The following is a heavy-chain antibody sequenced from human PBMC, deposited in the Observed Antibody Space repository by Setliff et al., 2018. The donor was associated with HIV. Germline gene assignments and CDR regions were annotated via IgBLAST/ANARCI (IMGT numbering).Heavy chain of an antibody. CDR3: AKGRLKVPYCRGGTCYRSPHYFDC. J-gene: IGHJ4*02. D-gene: IGHD2-15*01. CDR2: INHSGST. V-gene: IGHV4-34*01. Sequence: SLTCAFYGGSFSGYHLSWIRQSPGKGLEWIGEINHSGSTNYNPSLKSRGTISVDTSTNQFSLTLSSVTAADTAVYYCAKGRLKVPYCRGGTCYRSPHYFDCWGQGTLVTVSS. CDR1: GGSFSGYH.